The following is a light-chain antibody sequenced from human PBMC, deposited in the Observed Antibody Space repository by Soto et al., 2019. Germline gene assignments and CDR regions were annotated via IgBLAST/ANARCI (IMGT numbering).Light chain of an antibody. CDR2: GSS. Sequence: EIVLTQSPGTMSLSPGERATLSCSASQSVDSAYLAWYQQRPGLAPRLLIHGSSTRATGITDRFSGSGSGTAFTLTISTLEPEDFAVYFCQQYGSSPLTFGGGTKVDIK. J-gene: IGKJ4*01. CDR3: QQYGSSPLT. CDR1: QSVDSAY. V-gene: IGKV3-20*01.